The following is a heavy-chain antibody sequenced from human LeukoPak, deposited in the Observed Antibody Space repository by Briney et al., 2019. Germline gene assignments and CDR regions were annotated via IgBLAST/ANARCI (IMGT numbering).Heavy chain of an antibody. D-gene: IGHD6-19*01. CDR2: INPSGGST. CDR3: AREGIAVGSTTSGGGFDY. CDR1: GYTFTSYY. Sequence: GASVKVSCKASGYTFTSYYMHWVRQAPGQGLEWMGIINPSGGSTSYAQKFQGRVTMTRDMSTSTVYLELSSLRSEDTAVYYCAREGIAVGSTTSGGGFDYWGQGTLVTVSS. V-gene: IGHV1-46*01. J-gene: IGHJ4*02.